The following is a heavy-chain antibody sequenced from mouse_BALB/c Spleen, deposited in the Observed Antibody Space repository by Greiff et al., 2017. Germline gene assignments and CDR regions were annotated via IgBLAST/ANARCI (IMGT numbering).Heavy chain of an antibody. CDR1: GFSLSTSGMS. CDR2: IWWNDDK. CDR3: ARTARDWYFDV. J-gene: IGHJ1*01. D-gene: IGHD3-1*01. Sequence: QVTLKESGPGILQPSQTLSLTCSFSGFSLSTSGMSVGWIRQPSGKGLEWLAHIWWNDDKYYNPALKSRLTISKDTSNNQVFLKIASVVTADTATYYCARTARDWYFDVWGAGTTVTVSS. V-gene: IGHV8-8*01.